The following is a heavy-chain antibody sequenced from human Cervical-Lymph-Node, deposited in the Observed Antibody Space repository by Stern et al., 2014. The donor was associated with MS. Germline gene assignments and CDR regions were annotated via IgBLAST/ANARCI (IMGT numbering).Heavy chain of an antibody. CDR1: GFTFSNYG. D-gene: IGHD4-17*01. V-gene: IGHV3-23*01. J-gene: IGHJ2*01. CDR3: AKVSDDYDAHWFFDL. CDR2: ISGIGGST. Sequence: EVQLLQSGGGFVKPGGSLRLSCAVSGFTFSNYGMSWVRRAPGKGLAWVSAISGIGGSTFYADSVKGRFTISRNNFQNTLYLQMSSLRADDTAVYYCAKVSDDYDAHWFFDLWGRGTLVTVSS.